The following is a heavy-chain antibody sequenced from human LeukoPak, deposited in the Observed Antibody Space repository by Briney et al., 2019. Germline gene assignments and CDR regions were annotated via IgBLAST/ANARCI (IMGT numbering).Heavy chain of an antibody. D-gene: IGHD5-18*01. Sequence: GGSLRLPCAASGFTFSSYGMSWVRQAPGKGLEWVSSITSSGVSTYYADSVKGRFTISRDNSKNTLFLQMNSLRAEDTAVYYCARCGYSYGCDYRGQGTLVTVSS. CDR1: GFTFSSYG. CDR2: ITSSGVST. J-gene: IGHJ4*02. V-gene: IGHV3-23*01. CDR3: ARCGYSYGCDY.